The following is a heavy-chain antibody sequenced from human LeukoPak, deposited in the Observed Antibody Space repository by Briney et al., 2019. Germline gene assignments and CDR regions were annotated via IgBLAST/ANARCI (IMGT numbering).Heavy chain of an antibody. CDR2: INPSGSSA. CDR3: ASLRGYSGYDLDAFDI. J-gene: IGHJ3*02. V-gene: IGHV1-46*01. D-gene: IGHD5-12*01. Sequence: ASVKVSCKASGYSFTSYYMHWVRQAPGQGLEWMGFINPSGSSAAYAQKFQGRLTMTRDMFTSTDYMELTSLTSDDTAVYYCASLRGYSGYDLDAFDIWGQGTMVTVSS. CDR1: GYSFTSYY.